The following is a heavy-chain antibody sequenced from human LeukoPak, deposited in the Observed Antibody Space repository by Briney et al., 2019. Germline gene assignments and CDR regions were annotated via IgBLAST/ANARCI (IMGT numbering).Heavy chain of an antibody. Sequence: RGSLRLSCAASGFTFSSYEMNWVRQAPGKGLEWVSYISSSGSTIYYADSVKGRFTISRDNAKNSLYLQMNSLRAEDTAVYYCATQDVVVASYWGQGTLVTVSS. CDR3: ATQDVVVASY. D-gene: IGHD2-15*01. J-gene: IGHJ4*02. V-gene: IGHV3-48*03. CDR2: ISSSGSTI. CDR1: GFTFSSYE.